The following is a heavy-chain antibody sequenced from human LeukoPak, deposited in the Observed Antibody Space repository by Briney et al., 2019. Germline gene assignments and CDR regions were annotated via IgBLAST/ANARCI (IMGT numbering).Heavy chain of an antibody. CDR2: VMQVGGEK. CDR1: GFTFSNYW. Sequence: GGSLRLSCAASGFTFSNYWMSWVRQAPGKGLEWVANVMQVGGEKYYVDSVKGRFTISRDNAKNSLYLQMSSLRDEDTAVYYCASRRHSSSWDFDYWGQGTLVTVSS. V-gene: IGHV3-7*02. J-gene: IGHJ4*02. D-gene: IGHD6-13*01. CDR3: ASRRHSSSWDFDY.